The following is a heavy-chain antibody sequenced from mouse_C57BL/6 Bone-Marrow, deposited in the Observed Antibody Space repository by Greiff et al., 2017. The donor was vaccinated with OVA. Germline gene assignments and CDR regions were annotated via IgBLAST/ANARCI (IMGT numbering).Heavy chain of an antibody. V-gene: IGHV14-4*01. CDR3: TTYDYLAWFAY. CDR1: GFNIKDDY. D-gene: IGHD2-4*01. J-gene: IGHJ3*01. Sequence: VQLKQSGAELVRPRASVKLSCTASGFNIKDDYMHWVKQRPEQGLEWIGWIDPENGDTEYASKFQGKATITADTSSNTAYLQLSSLTSEDTAVDYCTTYDYLAWFAYWGQGTLVTVSA. CDR2: IDPENGDT.